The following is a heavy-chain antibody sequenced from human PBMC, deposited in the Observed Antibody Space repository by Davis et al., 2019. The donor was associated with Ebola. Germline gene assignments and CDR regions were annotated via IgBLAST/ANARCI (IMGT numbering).Heavy chain of an antibody. CDR2: IIPIFGTA. J-gene: IGHJ6*02. V-gene: IGHV1-69*06. CDR3: ARDSDGDYVYYYYGMDV. Sequence: SVKVSCKASGGTFSSYAISWVRQAPGQGLEWMGGIIPIFGTANYAQKFQGRVTITADKSTSTAYMELSSLRSEDTAVYYCARDSDGDYVYYYYGMDVWGQGTTVTVSS. D-gene: IGHD4-17*01. CDR1: GGTFSSYA.